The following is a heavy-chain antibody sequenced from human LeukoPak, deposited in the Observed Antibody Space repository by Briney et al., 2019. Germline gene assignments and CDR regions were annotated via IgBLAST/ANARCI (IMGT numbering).Heavy chain of an antibody. J-gene: IGHJ4*02. V-gene: IGHV4-39*01. Sequence: SETLSLTCTVSGGSISSSSYYWGWIRRPPGKGLEWIGSIYYSGSTYYNPSLKSRVTISVDTFKNQFSLKLSSVTAADTAVYYCARLQVGYCSSTRCYLFDYWGQGTLVTVSS. CDR1: GGSISSSSYY. CDR2: IYYSGST. D-gene: IGHD2-2*01. CDR3: ARLQVGYCSSTRCYLFDY.